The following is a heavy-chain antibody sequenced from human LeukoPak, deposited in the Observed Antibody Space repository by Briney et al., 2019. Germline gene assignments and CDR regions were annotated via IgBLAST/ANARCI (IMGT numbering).Heavy chain of an antibody. CDR2: IYYSGST. CDR1: GYSISSSYY. J-gene: IGHJ4*02. CDR3: ASYSSGWYTYYFDY. Sequence: SETLSLTCTVSGYSISSSYYWSWIRQPPGKGLEWIGYIYYSGSTNYNPSLKSRVTISVDTSKNQFSLKLSSVTAADTAVYYCASYSSGWYTYYFDYWGQGTLVTVSS. V-gene: IGHV4-61*01. D-gene: IGHD6-19*01.